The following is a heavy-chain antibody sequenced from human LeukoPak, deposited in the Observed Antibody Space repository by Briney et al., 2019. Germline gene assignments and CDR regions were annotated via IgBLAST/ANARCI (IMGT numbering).Heavy chain of an antibody. D-gene: IGHD3-22*01. CDR3: ARVESSDDSSGYYYFGWFDP. V-gene: IGHV4-39*07. J-gene: IGHJ5*02. CDR1: GGSISSSSYY. CDR2: IYYSGST. Sequence: KPSETLSLTCTVSGGSISSSSYYWGWIRQPPGKGLEWIGSIYYSGSTYYNPSLKSRVTISVDTSKNQFSLKLSSVTAADTAVYYCARVESSDDSSGYYYFGWFDPWGQGTLVTVSS.